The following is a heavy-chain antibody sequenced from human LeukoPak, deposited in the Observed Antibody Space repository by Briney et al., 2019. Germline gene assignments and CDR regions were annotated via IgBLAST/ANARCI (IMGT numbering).Heavy chain of an antibody. V-gene: IGHV3-21*01. CDR3: ARGVGATPAFFDY. Sequence: GGSLRLSCSASGFTFSSYTINWVRQAPGKGLEWVSSISSSSTYIYYADSMKGRITVSRDNAKNSLSLQMNSLRAEDAAVYYCARGVGATPAFFDYWGQGTLVTVSS. CDR1: GFTFSSYT. J-gene: IGHJ4*02. D-gene: IGHD1-26*01. CDR2: ISSSSTYI.